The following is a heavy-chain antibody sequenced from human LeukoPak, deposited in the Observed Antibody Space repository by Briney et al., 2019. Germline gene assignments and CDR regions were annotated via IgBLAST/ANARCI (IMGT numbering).Heavy chain of an antibody. CDR1: GFTFSSYS. V-gene: IGHV3-21*04. J-gene: IGHJ4*02. CDR3: ATALVQLWTPLDY. D-gene: IGHD5-18*01. Sequence: PGGSLRLSCAASGFTFSSYSMNWVRQAPGKGLEWVSSISSSSSYIYYADSVKGRFTISRDNAKNSVYLQMNSLRAEDTAVYYCATALVQLWTPLDYWGQGTLVTVSS. CDR2: ISSSSSYI.